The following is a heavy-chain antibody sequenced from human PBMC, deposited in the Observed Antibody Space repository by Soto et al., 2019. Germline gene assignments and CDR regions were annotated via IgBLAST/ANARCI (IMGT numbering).Heavy chain of an antibody. CDR2: INPSGTPS. CDR1: GFIFTNFF. V-gene: IGHV1-46*03. CDR3: VIYNSATFPATPGDEKTDWRGWWFVP. D-gene: IGHD2-15*01. J-gene: IGHJ5*02. Sequence: GASVKVSCKASGFIFTNFFMHWVRQAPGQGPEWMGVINPSGTPSSYAQKFQDRFTMTRETSTSTVYMELNSLTSEDTAIYYCVIYNSATFPATPGDEKTDWRGWWFVPWG.